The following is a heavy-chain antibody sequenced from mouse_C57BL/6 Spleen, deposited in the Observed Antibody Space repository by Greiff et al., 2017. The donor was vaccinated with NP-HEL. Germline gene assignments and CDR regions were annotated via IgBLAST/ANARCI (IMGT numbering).Heavy chain of an antibody. CDR1: GYTFTSYG. CDR2: IYPRSGNT. J-gene: IGHJ2*01. D-gene: IGHD4-1*01. Sequence: QVQLQQSGAELARPGASVKLSCKASGYTFTSYGISWVKQRTGQGLEWIGEIYPRSGNTYYNEKFKGKATLTADKSSSTAYMELRSLTSEDSAVYFCARFPLGPDYFDYWGQGTTLTVSS. CDR3: ARFPLGPDYFDY. V-gene: IGHV1-81*01.